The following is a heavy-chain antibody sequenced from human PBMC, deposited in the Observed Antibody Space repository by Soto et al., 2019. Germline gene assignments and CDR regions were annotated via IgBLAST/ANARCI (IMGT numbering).Heavy chain of an antibody. Sequence: GASVKVSCKASGYTFTSYWMHWVRQAPGQGPEWMGVIDPEDGETFYAQKFQGRVTMTEDTSTDTAYVELSSLRSEDTAVYYCATATTVTTIDAFDIWGQGTMVTVSS. J-gene: IGHJ3*02. CDR3: ATATTVTTIDAFDI. CDR2: IDPEDGET. V-gene: IGHV1-24*01. D-gene: IGHD4-17*01. CDR1: GYTFTSYW.